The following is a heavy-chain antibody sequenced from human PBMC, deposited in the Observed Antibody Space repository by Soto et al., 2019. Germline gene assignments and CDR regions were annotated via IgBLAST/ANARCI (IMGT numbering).Heavy chain of an antibody. J-gene: IGHJ4*02. CDR2: VSYDGNNK. D-gene: IGHD2-15*01. CDR3: ATLVGTYTY. CDR1: GFVFTSYS. V-gene: IGHV3-30-3*01. Sequence: QVQLVQSGGGVVQPGRSLRLSCAASGFVFTSYSMHWVRQAPAKGLEWVAVVSYDGNNKYYSDSVEGRFTISRDNSKGTLFLQMSSPRSEDTALYYCATLVGTYTYWGQGALVTVSS.